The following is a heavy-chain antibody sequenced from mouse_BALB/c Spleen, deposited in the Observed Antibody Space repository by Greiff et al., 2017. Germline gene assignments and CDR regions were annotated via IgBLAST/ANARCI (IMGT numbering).Heavy chain of an antibody. V-gene: IGHV5-9-3*01. CDR1: GFTFSSYA. CDR2: ISSGGSYT. J-gene: IGHJ2*01. Sequence: EVQRVESGGGLVKPGGSLKLSCAASGFTFSSYAMSWVRQTPEKRLEWVATISSGGSYTYYPDSVKGRFTISRDNAKNTLYLQMSSLRSEDTAMYYCARRGVTGTIFDDWGQGTTLTVSS. D-gene: IGHD4-1*01. CDR3: ARRGVTGTIFDD.